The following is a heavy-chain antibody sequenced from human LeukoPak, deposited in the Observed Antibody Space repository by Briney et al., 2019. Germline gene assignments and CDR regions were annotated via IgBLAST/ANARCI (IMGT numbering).Heavy chain of an antibody. CDR2: IYYSGST. V-gene: IGHV4-61*01. J-gene: IGHJ5*02. Sequence: PSETLSLTCTVSGGSVSSGTYYWSWIRQPPGKGLEWIGYIYYSGSTNYNPSLKSRVTISVDKSKNQFSLKLSSVTAADTAVCYCASKGRSGPFNWFDPWGQGTLVTVSS. CDR3: ASKGRSGPFNWFDP. D-gene: IGHD2-15*01. CDR1: GGSVSSGTYY.